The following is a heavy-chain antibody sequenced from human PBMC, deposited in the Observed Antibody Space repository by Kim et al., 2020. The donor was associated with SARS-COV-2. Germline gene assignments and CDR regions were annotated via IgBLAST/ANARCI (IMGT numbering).Heavy chain of an antibody. V-gene: IGHV1-69*13. CDR2: IIPIFGTA. Sequence: SVKVSCKASGGTFSSYAISWVRQAPGQGLEWMGGIIPIFGTANYAQKFQGRVTITADESTSTAYMELSSLRSEDTAVYYCARDGPPYDYVWGSYANYFDYWGQGTLVTVSS. D-gene: IGHD3-16*01. CDR1: GGTFSSYA. CDR3: ARDGPPYDYVWGSYANYFDY. J-gene: IGHJ4*02.